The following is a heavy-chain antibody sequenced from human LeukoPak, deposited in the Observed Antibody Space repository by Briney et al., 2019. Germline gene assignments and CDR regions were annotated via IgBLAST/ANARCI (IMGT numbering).Heavy chain of an antibody. D-gene: IGHD5-12*01. Sequence: GGSLRLSCAASGFSFSSYWMSWVHQAPGKGLEWVANIKEDGGEKHYVDSVKGRFTISRDNAMNSLFLQMNSLRAEDTALYYCARDVDANYWGQGALVTVSS. CDR2: IKEDGGEK. CDR1: GFSFSSYW. V-gene: IGHV3-7*01. CDR3: ARDVDANY. J-gene: IGHJ4*02.